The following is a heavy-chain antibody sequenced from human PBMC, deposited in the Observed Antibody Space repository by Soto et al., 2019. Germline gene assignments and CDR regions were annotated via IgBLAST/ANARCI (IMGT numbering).Heavy chain of an antibody. CDR3: AKEGSSGWYYFEY. V-gene: IGHV3-23*01. D-gene: IGHD6-19*01. CDR1: GFTFSSCA. J-gene: IGHJ4*02. Sequence: PGGSLRLSCAASGFTFSSCAMNWVRQAPGKGLEWVSTISGSGGSAYYADSVKGRFTISKDNSKNTVYLQINSLRAEDTAVYFCAKEGSSGWYYFEYWGQGTLVTVSS. CDR2: ISGSGGSA.